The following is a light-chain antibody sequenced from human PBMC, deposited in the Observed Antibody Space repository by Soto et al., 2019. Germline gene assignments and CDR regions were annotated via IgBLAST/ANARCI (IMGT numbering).Light chain of an antibody. V-gene: IGKV3-20*01. CDR3: QQYSSSRT. J-gene: IGKJ1*01. Sequence: EIVLTQSPSTLSVSPGERATISCRASQSLSSSYLAWYQQTPGQAPRLLIYGASNRATGIPDRFSGSGSGTDFTLTISRLEPEDFAVYYCQQYSSSRTFGQGTKVDNK. CDR2: GAS. CDR1: QSLSSSY.